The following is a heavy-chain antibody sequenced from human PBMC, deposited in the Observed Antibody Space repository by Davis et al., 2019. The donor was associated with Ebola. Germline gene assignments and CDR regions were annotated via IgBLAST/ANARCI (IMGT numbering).Heavy chain of an antibody. Sequence: SVKVSCKASGYTFTSYAISWVRQAPGQGLEWMGGIIPIFGTANYAQKFQGRVTITADESTSTAYMELSSLRSEDTAVYYCHYGSGSSPGGMDVWGQGTTVTVSS. CDR1: GYTFTSYA. CDR3: HYGSGSSPGGMDV. CDR2: IIPIFGTA. J-gene: IGHJ6*02. V-gene: IGHV1-69*13. D-gene: IGHD3-10*01.